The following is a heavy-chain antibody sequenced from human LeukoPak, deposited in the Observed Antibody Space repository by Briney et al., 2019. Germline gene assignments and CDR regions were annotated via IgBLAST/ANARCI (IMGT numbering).Heavy chain of an antibody. D-gene: IGHD3-3*01. CDR1: GFIFTNYF. V-gene: IGHV3-7*01. Sequence: GGSPRLSCAASGFIFTNYFMSWVRQAPGKGLEWVASIKHDGSEKYYVDSVRGRFTISRDNTMNSLYLQMSSLRAEDTAVYYCATDRGWRTSGYYLYYFEYWGQGTLATYSS. CDR2: IKHDGSEK. J-gene: IGHJ4*02. CDR3: ATDRGWRTSGYYLYYFEY.